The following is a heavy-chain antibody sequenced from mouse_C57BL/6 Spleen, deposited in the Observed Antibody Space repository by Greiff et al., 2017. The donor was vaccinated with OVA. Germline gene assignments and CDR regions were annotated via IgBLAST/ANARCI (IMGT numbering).Heavy chain of an antibody. CDR2: IYPGSGNT. Sequence: VVESGPELVKPGASVKISCKASGYTFTDYYINWVKQRPGQGLEWIGWIYPGSGNTKYNEKFKGKATLTVDTSSSTAYMQLSSLTSEDSAVYFCARGDTTDFDYWGQGTTLTVSS. J-gene: IGHJ2*01. CDR1: GYTFTDYY. D-gene: IGHD1-1*01. V-gene: IGHV1-84*01. CDR3: ARGDTTDFDY.